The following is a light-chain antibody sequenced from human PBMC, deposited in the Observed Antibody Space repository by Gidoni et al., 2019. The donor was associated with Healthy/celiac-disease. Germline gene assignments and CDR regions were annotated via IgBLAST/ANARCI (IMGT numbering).Light chain of an antibody. J-gene: IGKJ1*01. CDR3: LQSNSNPRT. CDR1: QGIRTD. Sequence: MPNSPSSLSASVGDRVTITCRASQGIRTDLGWYQQKPGKAPKRLIYAASSLQSGVPSRFSGSGSGTEFTLTISSLQPEDFATYYCLQSNSNPRTFGQGTKVEIK. CDR2: AAS. V-gene: IGKV1-17*01.